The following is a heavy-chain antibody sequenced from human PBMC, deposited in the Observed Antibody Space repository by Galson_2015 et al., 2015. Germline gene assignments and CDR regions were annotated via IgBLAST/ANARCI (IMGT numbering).Heavy chain of an antibody. D-gene: IGHD4-17*01. CDR3: TRWMDGESFPFDY. V-gene: IGHV3-73*01. CDR2: IKPKRDNYAT. J-gene: IGHJ4*02. Sequence: SLRLSCAVSGFTFSASVIHWVRQASGKGLEWVGRIKPKRDNYATSYGASVNGRFTISRDESGNTAYLQMSSLKTEDTAMYFCTRWMDGESFPFDYWGQGALVTVSS. CDR1: GFTFSASV.